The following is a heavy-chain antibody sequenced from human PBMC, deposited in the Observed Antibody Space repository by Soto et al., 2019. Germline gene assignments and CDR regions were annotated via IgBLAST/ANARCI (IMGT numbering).Heavy chain of an antibody. J-gene: IGHJ1*01. D-gene: IGHD6-13*01. Sequence: EVQLLESGGGLVQPGGSLRLSCAASGFTFSSYAMSWVRQAPGKGLEWVSAISGSGGSTYYADSVKGRFTISRDNSKNTLYLQMNSLRAEDTAVYYCATGMGVSSSWYPEYFQHWGQGTLVTVSS. V-gene: IGHV3-23*01. CDR1: GFTFSSYA. CDR2: ISGSGGST. CDR3: ATGMGVSSSWYPEYFQH.